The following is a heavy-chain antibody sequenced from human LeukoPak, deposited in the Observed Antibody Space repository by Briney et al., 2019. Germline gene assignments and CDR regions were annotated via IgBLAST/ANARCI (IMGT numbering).Heavy chain of an antibody. CDR3: ARGPATTGYYFDY. CDR2: IKQDGSEK. J-gene: IGHJ4*02. CDR1: GFTFSSYW. D-gene: IGHD1-1*01. V-gene: IGHV3-7*01. Sequence: GGSLGLSCAASGFTFSSYWMSWVRQAPGKGLEWVANIKQDGSEKYYVDSAKGRFTISRDNAKNSLYLQMNSLRAEDTAVYYCARGPATTGYYFDYWGQGTLVTVSS.